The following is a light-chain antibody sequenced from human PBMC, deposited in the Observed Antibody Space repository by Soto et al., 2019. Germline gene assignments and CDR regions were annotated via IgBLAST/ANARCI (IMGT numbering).Light chain of an antibody. J-gene: IGKJ4*01. CDR2: GAS. CDR3: QQYNNWPSLT. Sequence: EIVITQSQSTLSVSPGERATLSCRASQSVSSNLAWYQQKPGQAPRLLIYGASTRATGIPARFSGSGSGTEFTLTISSLQSEDFAVYYCQQYNNWPSLTFGGGTKVDIK. CDR1: QSVSSN. V-gene: IGKV3-15*01.